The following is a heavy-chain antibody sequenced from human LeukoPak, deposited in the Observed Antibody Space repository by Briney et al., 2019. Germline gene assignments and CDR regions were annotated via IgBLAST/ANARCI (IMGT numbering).Heavy chain of an antibody. CDR2: INTDTGNP. CDR3: ARGYCSGGSCHTCDY. CDR1: GYTFTTYA. J-gene: IGHJ4*02. V-gene: IGHV7-4-1*02. Sequence: ASVKVSCEASGYTFTTYAMNWVRQAPGQGLEWMGWINTDTGNPTYAQGFTGRFVFSLDTSVSTAYLQISSLKAEDTAVYYCARGYCSGGSCHTCDYWGQGTLVTVSS. D-gene: IGHD2-15*01.